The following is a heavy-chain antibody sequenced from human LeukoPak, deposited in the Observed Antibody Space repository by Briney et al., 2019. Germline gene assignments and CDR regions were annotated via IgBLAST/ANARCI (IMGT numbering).Heavy chain of an antibody. V-gene: IGHV4-39*01. CDR3: AKSIATRRVYLDY. Sequence: SETLSLTCTVSVDSISGSRYYCGWIRQPPGQGLEWIGIISYSGNTYSNSSLKSRVTISVDTSKNQFSLRLGSVTAADTAVYYSAKSIATRRVYLDYWGQGTLVTVSS. CDR2: ISYSGNT. J-gene: IGHJ4*02. CDR1: VDSISGSRYY. D-gene: IGHD6-6*01.